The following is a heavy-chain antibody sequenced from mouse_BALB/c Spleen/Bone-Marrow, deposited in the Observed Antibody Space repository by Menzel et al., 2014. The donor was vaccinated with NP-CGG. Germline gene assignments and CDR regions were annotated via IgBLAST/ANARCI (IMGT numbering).Heavy chain of an antibody. V-gene: IGHV5-9-2*01. D-gene: IGHD2-4*01. Sequence: EVQLVESGGGLVKSGGSLKLSCAASGFSFSNYGMSWLRQTPEKRLERVATISGDGRYTFYSDSVKGRFTISRDNAKNNLYLQLSGLRSEDTALYYCARHAYYDQTEVSFVCWGQGTLVTVSA. J-gene: IGHJ3*01. CDR2: ISGDGRYT. CDR3: ARHAYYDQTEVSFVC. CDR1: GFSFSNYG.